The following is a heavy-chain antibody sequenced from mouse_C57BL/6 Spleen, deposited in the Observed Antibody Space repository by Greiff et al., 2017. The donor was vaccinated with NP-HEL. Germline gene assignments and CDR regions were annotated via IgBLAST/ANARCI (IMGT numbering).Heavy chain of an antibody. V-gene: IGHV1-81*01. Sequence: VQLQQSGAELARPGASVMLSCKASGYTFTSYGISWVKQRTGQGLEWIGEIYPRSGNTYYNEKFKGKATLTADKSSSTAYMELRSLTSEDSAVYFCASLGEKSYWGQGTTLTVSS. D-gene: IGHD3-3*01. J-gene: IGHJ2*01. CDR3: ASLGEKSY. CDR1: GYTFTSYG. CDR2: IYPRSGNT.